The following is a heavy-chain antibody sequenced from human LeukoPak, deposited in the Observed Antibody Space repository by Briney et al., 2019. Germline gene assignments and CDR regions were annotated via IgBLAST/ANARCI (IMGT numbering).Heavy chain of an antibody. CDR3: ARDQVVVVAAPGYYFDY. D-gene: IGHD2-15*01. V-gene: IGHV1-69*04. Sequence: GASVKVSCKASGGTFSSYAISWVRQAPGQGLEWTGRIIPIFGIANYAQKFQGRVTITADKSTSTAYMELSSLRSEDTAVYYCARDQVVVVAAPGYYFDYWGQGTLVTVSS. CDR1: GGTFSSYA. CDR2: IIPIFGIA. J-gene: IGHJ4*02.